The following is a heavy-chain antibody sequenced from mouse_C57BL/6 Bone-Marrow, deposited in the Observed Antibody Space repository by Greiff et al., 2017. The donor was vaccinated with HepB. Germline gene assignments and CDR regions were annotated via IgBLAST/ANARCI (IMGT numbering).Heavy chain of an antibody. CDR2: IWSGGST. D-gene: IGHD2-4*01. CDR1: GFSLTSYG. Sequence: VQLQESGPGPVQPSQSLSITCTVSGFSLTSYGVHWVRQSPGKGLEWLGVIWSGGSTDYNAAFISRLSISKDNSKSQVFFKMNSLQADDTAIYYCARKGDYDVPYAMDYWGQGTSVTVSS. V-gene: IGHV2-2*01. CDR3: ARKGDYDVPYAMDY. J-gene: IGHJ4*01.